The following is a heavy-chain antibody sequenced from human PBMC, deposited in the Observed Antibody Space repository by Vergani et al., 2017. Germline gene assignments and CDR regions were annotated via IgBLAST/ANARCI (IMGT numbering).Heavy chain of an antibody. CDR3: ARGLVAPNFDY. V-gene: IGHV1-3*04. J-gene: IGHJ4*02. CDR1: GYTFTSYA. D-gene: IGHD2-8*02. Sequence: QVQLVQSGAEVKKPGASVKVSCKASGYTFTSYAMHWVRQAPGQRLEWMGWINTGNGNTKYSQKLQGRVTITRDTSASTAYMELSSLRSEDTAVYYCARGLVAPNFDYWGQGTLVTVSS. CDR2: INTGNGNT.